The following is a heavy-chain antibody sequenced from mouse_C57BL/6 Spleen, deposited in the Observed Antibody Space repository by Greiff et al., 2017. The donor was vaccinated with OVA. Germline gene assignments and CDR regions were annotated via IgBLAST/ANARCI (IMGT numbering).Heavy chain of an antibody. V-gene: IGHV1-50*01. Sequence: QVQLQQPGAELVKPGASVKLSCKASGYTFTSYWMQWVKQRPGQGLEWIGEIDPSDSYTNYNQKFKGKATLTVDTSSSTAYMQLSSLTSEDSAVYYCARSSDYGSPFDYWGQGTTLTVSS. CDR1: GYTFTSYW. CDR3: ARSSDYGSPFDY. D-gene: IGHD1-1*01. J-gene: IGHJ2*01. CDR2: IDPSDSYT.